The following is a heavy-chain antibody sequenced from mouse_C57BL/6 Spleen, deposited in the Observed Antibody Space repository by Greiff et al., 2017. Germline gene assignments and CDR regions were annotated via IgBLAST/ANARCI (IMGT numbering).Heavy chain of an antibody. Sequence: EVHLVESGEGLVKPGGSLKLSCAASGFTFSSYAMSWVRQTPEKRLEWVAYISSGGDYIDYPDTVKGRFTISRDNARNTLYLQMSSLKSEDTAMYDCTRGYNHVRLFADWGQGTLVTVSA. CDR2: ISSGGDYI. D-gene: IGHD1-3*01. J-gene: IGHJ3*01. CDR1: GFTFSSYA. CDR3: TRGYNHVRLFAD. V-gene: IGHV5-9-1*02.